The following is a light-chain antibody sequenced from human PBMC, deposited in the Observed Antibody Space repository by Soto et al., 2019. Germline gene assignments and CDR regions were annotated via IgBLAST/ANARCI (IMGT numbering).Light chain of an antibody. CDR1: SSDVGGYNY. CDR2: EVS. CDR3: RSYTSDYTLG. V-gene: IGLV2-14*01. Sequence: QSALTQPASVSGSPGQSITISCTGTSSDVGGYNYVSWYQQHPGKAPKLMIYEVSNRPSGVSNRFSGSKSGNTASLTISGLQDEDEADYYFRSYTSDYTLGFGGGTKLPVL. J-gene: IGLJ2*01.